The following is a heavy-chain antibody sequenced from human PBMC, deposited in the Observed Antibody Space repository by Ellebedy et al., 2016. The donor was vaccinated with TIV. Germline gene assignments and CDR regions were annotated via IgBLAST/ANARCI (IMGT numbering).Heavy chain of an antibody. D-gene: IGHD3-22*01. V-gene: IGHV1-24*01. CDR2: FDPADGET. J-gene: IGHJ3*02. CDR3: ATGSSDSSGYVDKDAFDI. Sequence: AASVKVSCKVSGYTLTELSMHWVRQAPGKGLEWMGGFDPADGETIYAQKFQGRVTMTEDTSTDTAYMELSRLRSEATAVYYWATGSSDSSGYVDKDAFDIWGQGTMVTVSS. CDR1: GYTLTELS.